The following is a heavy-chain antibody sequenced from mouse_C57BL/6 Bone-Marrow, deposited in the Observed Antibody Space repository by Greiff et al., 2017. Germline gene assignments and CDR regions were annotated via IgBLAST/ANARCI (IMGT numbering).Heavy chain of an antibody. Sequence: EVQLVESGGGLVKPGGSLKLSCAASGFTFSSYAMSWVRQTPEKRLEWVATISDGGSYTYYPDNVKGRFTISRDNAKNNLYLQMSHLKSEDTAMYCCAREGDYVAWFAYWGQGTLVTVSA. CDR3: AREGDYVAWFAY. V-gene: IGHV5-4*01. D-gene: IGHD2-4*01. CDR1: GFTFSSYA. CDR2: ISDGGSYT. J-gene: IGHJ3*01.